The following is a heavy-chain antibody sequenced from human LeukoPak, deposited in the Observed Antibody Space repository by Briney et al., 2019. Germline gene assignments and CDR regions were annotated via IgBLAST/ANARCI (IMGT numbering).Heavy chain of an antibody. CDR3: ARGGNIGYDYNAFDL. D-gene: IGHD3-22*01. CDR1: GFTFSTHE. V-gene: IGHV3-48*03. Sequence: GRSLRLSCAASGFTFSTHEINWVRQAQGKGLEWVSYITRSGTTIYYADSVKSRFTISRDNAKNSLYLQMNSLRDEDTAVYYCARGGNIGYDYNAFDLWGQGAMVTVSS. J-gene: IGHJ3*01. CDR2: ITRSGTTI.